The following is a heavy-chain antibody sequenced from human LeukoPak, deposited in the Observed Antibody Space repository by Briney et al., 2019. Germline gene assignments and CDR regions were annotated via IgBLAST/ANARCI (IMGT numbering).Heavy chain of an antibody. CDR1: GFTFSSYA. Sequence: PGGSLRLSCAASGFTFSSYAMSWVRQAPGKGLEWVSSISGSGGDTYYADSVKGRFTISRDNSKNTVFLQMNSLRTEDTALYYCARGSVGTPPPFDYWGQGALVTVSS. CDR3: ARGSVGTPPPFDY. J-gene: IGHJ4*02. CDR2: ISGSGGDT. V-gene: IGHV3-23*01. D-gene: IGHD2-15*01.